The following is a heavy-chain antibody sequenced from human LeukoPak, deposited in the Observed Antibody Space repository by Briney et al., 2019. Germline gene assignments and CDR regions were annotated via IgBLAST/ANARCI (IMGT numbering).Heavy chain of an antibody. CDR2: IYYSGST. J-gene: IGHJ5*02. D-gene: IGHD6-19*01. CDR3: ARSSRPTFSGWYNWSDP. V-gene: IGHV4-39*07. Sequence: SETLSLTCTVSGGSISSSSYYWGWIRQPPGKGLEWIGSIYYSGSTYYNPSLKSRVTISVDTSKNQFSLKLSSVTAADTAVYYCARSSRPTFSGWYNWSDPWGQGTLVTVSS. CDR1: GGSISSSSYY.